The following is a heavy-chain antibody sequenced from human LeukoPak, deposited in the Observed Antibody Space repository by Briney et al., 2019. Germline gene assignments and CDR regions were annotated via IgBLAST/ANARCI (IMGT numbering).Heavy chain of an antibody. D-gene: IGHD2-15*01. CDR1: GGSFSGYY. V-gene: IGHV4-34*01. CDR2: INHSGST. Sequence: RTSETLSLTCAVYGGSFSGYYWSWIRQPPGKGLEWIGEINHSGSTNYNPSLKSRVTISVDTSKNQFSLKLSSVTAADTAVYYCARARYRSGGSCQPPLYWGQGTLVTVSS. J-gene: IGHJ4*02. CDR3: ARARYRSGGSCQPPLY.